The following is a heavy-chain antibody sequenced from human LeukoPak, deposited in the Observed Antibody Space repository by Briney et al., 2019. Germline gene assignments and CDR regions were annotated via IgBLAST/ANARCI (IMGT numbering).Heavy chain of an antibody. Sequence: PGGSLRLSCAASGFTLSDYSMNWVRQAPGKGLEWVSYISDSSRRIYYADSVKGRFTVSRDNAKGSLYLQMNSLRDDVTALYYCARGGYCSGTSCYTSRFDYWGQGTLVTVSS. V-gene: IGHV3-48*02. J-gene: IGHJ4*02. CDR1: GFTLSDYS. CDR2: ISDSSRRI. D-gene: IGHD2-2*02. CDR3: ARGGYCSGTSCYTSRFDY.